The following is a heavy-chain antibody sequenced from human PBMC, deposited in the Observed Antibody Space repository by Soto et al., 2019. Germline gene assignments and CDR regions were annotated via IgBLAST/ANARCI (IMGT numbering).Heavy chain of an antibody. Sequence: QVQLQESGPGLVKPSQTLSLTCTVSGGSISSGDYYWSWIRQPPGKGLEWIGYIYYSGSTYYNPSLKSRVTISVDTSKNQFSLKLSSVTAADTAVYYCARDTIGRFLEWLPYYYGMDVWGQGTTVTVSS. J-gene: IGHJ6*02. D-gene: IGHD3-3*01. CDR3: ARDTIGRFLEWLPYYYGMDV. CDR2: IYYSGST. CDR1: GGSISSGDYY. V-gene: IGHV4-30-4*01.